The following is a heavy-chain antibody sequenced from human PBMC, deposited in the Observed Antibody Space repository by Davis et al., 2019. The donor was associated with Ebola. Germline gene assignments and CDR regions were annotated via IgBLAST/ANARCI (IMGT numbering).Heavy chain of an antibody. D-gene: IGHD3-3*01. V-gene: IGHV4-39*07. CDR3: ARGRTIWYGMDV. CDR2: INHSGST. J-gene: IGHJ6*02. CDR1: GGSISSSSYY. Sequence: MPSETLSLTCTVSGGSISSSSYYWGWIRQPPGKGLEWIGEINHSGSTNYNPSLKSRVTISVDTSKNQFSLKLSSVTAADTAVYYCARGRTIWYGMDVWGQGTTVTVSS.